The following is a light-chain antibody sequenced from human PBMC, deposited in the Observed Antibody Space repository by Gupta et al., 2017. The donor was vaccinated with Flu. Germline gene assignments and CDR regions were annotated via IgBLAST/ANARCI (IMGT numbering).Light chain of an antibody. Sequence: EIMFTQSPATLSVSLGERVTVSCRASQSISNNLAWYQQKPGQPPRLLIYNSYTRDTDIPARFSGVGYGTDFTLTIDSLRSEDFAVYYCQHYSDRPPWTFGQGTKVDIK. CDR3: QHYSDRPPWT. J-gene: IGKJ1*01. CDR2: NSY. CDR1: QSISNN. V-gene: IGKV3-15*01.